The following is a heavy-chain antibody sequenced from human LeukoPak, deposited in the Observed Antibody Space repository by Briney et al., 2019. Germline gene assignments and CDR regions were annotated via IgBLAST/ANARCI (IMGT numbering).Heavy chain of an antibody. CDR2: ISSSSYI. Sequence: GGSLRLSCAASGFTFSSYSMNWVRQAPGKGLEWVSSISSSSYIYYADSVKGRFTIARDNAKNSLYLQMNSLRAEDTAVYYCARDGLSGTSYDCWGQGTLVTVSS. D-gene: IGHD2-2*01. CDR1: GFTFSSYS. CDR3: ARDGLSGTSYDC. J-gene: IGHJ4*02. V-gene: IGHV3-21*01.